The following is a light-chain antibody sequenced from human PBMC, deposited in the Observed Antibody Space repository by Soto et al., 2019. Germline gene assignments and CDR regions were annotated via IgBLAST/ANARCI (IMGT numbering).Light chain of an antibody. CDR2: DAS. J-gene: IGKJ5*01. CDR3: QHFGGTTFT. Sequence: EIALTQSPATLSLSPGERATLSCMASQSVSSYLAWYQQKPGQAPRLLIYDASNRATGIPARFSGSGSGTDFTLTISRLEPGDFAVYYCQHFGGTTFTFGQGTRLEIK. CDR1: QSVSSY. V-gene: IGKV3-11*01.